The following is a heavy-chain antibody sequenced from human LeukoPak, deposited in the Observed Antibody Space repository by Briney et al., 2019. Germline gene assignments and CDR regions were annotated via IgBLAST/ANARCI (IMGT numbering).Heavy chain of an antibody. CDR1: GFTFSSYA. Sequence: GGSLRLSRAASGFTFSSYAMSWVRQAPGKGLEWVSAISGSGGSTYYADSVKGRFTISRDNSKNTLYLQMNSLRAEDTAVYYCAKSGSIVGAAFDYWGQGTLVTVSS. CDR3: AKSGSIVGAAFDY. D-gene: IGHD1-26*01. V-gene: IGHV3-23*01. J-gene: IGHJ4*02. CDR2: ISGSGGST.